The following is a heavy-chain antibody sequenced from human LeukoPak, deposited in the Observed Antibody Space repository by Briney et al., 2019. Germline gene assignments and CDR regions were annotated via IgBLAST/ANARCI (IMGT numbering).Heavy chain of an antibody. CDR2: MNPNSGNT. CDR3: ARQQQRGDAFDI. J-gene: IGHJ3*02. V-gene: IGHV1-8*02. CDR1: VYTFATYN. D-gene: IGHD6-13*01. Sequence: ASVNVSCKASVYTFATYNINWVRRATGQGLEWMGWMNPNSGNTGYGPKFQGRVTMTRDTSITTAYMELSSLGSEDTAVYYCARQQQRGDAFDIWGQGTIVAVSS.